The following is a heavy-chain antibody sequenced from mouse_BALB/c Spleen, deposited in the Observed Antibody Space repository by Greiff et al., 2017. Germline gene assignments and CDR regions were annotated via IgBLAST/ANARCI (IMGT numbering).Heavy chain of an antibody. V-gene: IGHV5-17*02. CDR2: ISSGSSTN. J-gene: IGHJ4*01. Sequence: EVHLVESGGGLVQPGGSRKLSCAASGFTFSSFGMHWVRQAPEKGLEWVAYISSGSSTNYYADTVKGRFTISRDNPKNTLFLQMTSLRSEDTAMYYCARRELGRYYAMDYWGQGTSVTVSS. D-gene: IGHD4-1*01. CDR1: GFTFSSFG. CDR3: ARRELGRYYAMDY.